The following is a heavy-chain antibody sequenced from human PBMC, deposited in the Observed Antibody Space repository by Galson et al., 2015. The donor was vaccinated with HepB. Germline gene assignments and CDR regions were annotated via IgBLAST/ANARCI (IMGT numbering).Heavy chain of an antibody. CDR3: ARAPAPDLGGFMDV. D-gene: IGHD3-3*01. J-gene: IGHJ6*02. V-gene: IGHV1-69*13. CDR1: GGTFSTYT. Sequence: SVKVSCKASGGTFSTYTISWVRQAPGQGLEWMGGITPIFGTANYAQKFQGRVTITADESTSTVYMELSSLRSEDTAVYYCARAPAPDLGGFMDVWGQGTTVTVSS. CDR2: ITPIFGTA.